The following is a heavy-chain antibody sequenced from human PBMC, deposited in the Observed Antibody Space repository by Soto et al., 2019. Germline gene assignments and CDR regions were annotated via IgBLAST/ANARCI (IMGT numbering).Heavy chain of an antibody. V-gene: IGHV3-30*18. CDR3: AKEGAHYGDYGYYAFDI. Sequence: QVQLVESGGGVVQPGRSPRLSCAASGFTFSSYGMHWVRQAPGKGLEWVAVISYDGSNKYYADSVKGRFTISRDNSKNTLYLQMNSLRAEDTAVYYCAKEGAHYGDYGYYAFDIWGQGTMVTVSS. D-gene: IGHD4-17*01. CDR2: ISYDGSNK. CDR1: GFTFSSYG. J-gene: IGHJ3*02.